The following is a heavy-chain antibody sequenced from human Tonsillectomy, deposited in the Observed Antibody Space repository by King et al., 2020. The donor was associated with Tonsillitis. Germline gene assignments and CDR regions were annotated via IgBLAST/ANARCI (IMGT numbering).Heavy chain of an antibody. J-gene: IGHJ6*03. V-gene: IGHV3-11*01. CDR1: GFTFSDYF. CDR3: ARGTLGCNSDYLYMDV. D-gene: IGHD4-23*01. Sequence: VQLVESGGDLVKPGGSLRLSCAASGFTFSDYFMTWIRQAPGKGLEWVSYISGSVRSIDYADSVRGRFTISRDNAKNSLYLQMNSLRDEDTAVYFCARGTLGCNSDYLYMDVWGKGTPVTVSS. CDR2: ISGSVRSI.